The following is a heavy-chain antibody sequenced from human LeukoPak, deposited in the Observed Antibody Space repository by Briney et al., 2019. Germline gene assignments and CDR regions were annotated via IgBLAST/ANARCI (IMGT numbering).Heavy chain of an antibody. CDR1: GFTFSSYA. V-gene: IGHV3-30-3*01. Sequence: PGGSLRLSCAASGFTFSSYAMHWVRQAPGKGLEWVAVISYDGGNKYYADSVKGRFTISRDNSKNTLYLQMNSLRAEDTAVYYCARDSEYCSSTSCQYYYYYYMDVWGKGTTVTVSS. CDR3: ARDSEYCSSTSCQYYYYYYMDV. CDR2: ISYDGGNK. D-gene: IGHD2-2*01. J-gene: IGHJ6*03.